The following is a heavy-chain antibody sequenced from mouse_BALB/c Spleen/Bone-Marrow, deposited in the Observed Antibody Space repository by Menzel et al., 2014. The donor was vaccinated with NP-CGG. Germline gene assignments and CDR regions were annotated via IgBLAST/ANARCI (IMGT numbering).Heavy chain of an antibody. J-gene: IGHJ1*01. CDR1: GYSFTGYY. D-gene: IGHD2-4*01. V-gene: IGHV1-26*01. CDR2: VNPNNGGT. CDR3: ARLITAGWYFDV. Sequence: VQLKESGPDLVKPGASVKISCKASGYSFTGYYMHWVKQSHGKSLEWIGLVNPNNGGTSYNQKFKGKAILTVDKSSNTAYMELRRLTSEDSAVYYCARLITAGWYFDVWGAGTTVTVSS.